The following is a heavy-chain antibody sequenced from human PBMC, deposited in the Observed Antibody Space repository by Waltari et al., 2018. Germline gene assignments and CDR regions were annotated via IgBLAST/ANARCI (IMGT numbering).Heavy chain of an antibody. V-gene: IGHV3-48*01. J-gene: IGHJ3*02. Sequence: EVQLVESGGGLVQPGGSLRLSCAASGFTFSSYSMNWVRQAPGKGLEGVSYISSSSSTIYYADSVKGRFTISRDNAKNSLYLQMNSLRAEDTAVYYCARDGGWELHNAFDIWGQGTMVTVSS. CDR1: GFTFSSYS. D-gene: IGHD2-15*01. CDR2: ISSSSSTI. CDR3: ARDGGWELHNAFDI.